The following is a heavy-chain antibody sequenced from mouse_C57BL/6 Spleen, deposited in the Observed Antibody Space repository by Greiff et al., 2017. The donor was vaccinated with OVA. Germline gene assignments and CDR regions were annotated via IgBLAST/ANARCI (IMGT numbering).Heavy chain of an antibody. Sequence: VQLQQSGAELVRPGASVKLSCKASGYTFTDYYINWVKQRPGQGLEWIARIYPGSGNTYYNEKFKGKATLTAEKSSSTAYMQLSSLTSEDSAVYFCARLTIYGSSYDAMDYWGQGTSVTVSS. CDR2: IYPGSGNT. CDR1: GYTFTDYY. D-gene: IGHD1-1*01. CDR3: ARLTIYGSSYDAMDY. V-gene: IGHV1-76*01. J-gene: IGHJ4*01.